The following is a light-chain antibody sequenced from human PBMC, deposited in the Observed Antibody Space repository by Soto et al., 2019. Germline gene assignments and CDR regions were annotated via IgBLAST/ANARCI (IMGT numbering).Light chain of an antibody. V-gene: IGKV3-15*01. CDR3: QQYNLWPYT. J-gene: IGKJ2*01. CDR1: ESVSSK. CDR2: VAS. Sequence: EIVMTQSPATLSVSPGERAALSCRASESVSSKLAWYQQKPGQAPRLIIYVASTRVNDVPARFSGSGSGTEFTLTISSLQSGDFAIYYCQQYNLWPYTFGQGTKLEIK.